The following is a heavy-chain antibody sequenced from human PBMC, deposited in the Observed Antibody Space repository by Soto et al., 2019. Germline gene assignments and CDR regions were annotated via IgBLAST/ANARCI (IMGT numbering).Heavy chain of an antibody. V-gene: IGHV1-18*01. D-gene: IGHD6-13*01. Sequence: ASVKVSCKASGYTFTSYGISWVRQAPGQGLEWMGWISAYNGNTNYAQKLQGRVTMTTDTSTSTAYMELRSLRSDDTAVYYCARVAAAGSQIDYYYGMDVWGQGTTVTVSS. CDR3: ARVAAAGSQIDYYYGMDV. CDR2: ISAYNGNT. CDR1: GYTFTSYG. J-gene: IGHJ6*02.